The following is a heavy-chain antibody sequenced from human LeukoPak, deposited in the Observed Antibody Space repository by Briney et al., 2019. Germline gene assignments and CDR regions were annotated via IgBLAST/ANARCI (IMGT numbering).Heavy chain of an antibody. J-gene: IGHJ4*02. V-gene: IGHV1-18*01. CDR3: ARDLPTYDYVWGSYRHLDY. CDR1: GYTFTSYG. D-gene: IGHD3-16*02. Sequence: ASVTVSCKASGYTFTSYGISWVRQAPGQGLEWMGWISAYNGNTNYAQKLQGRVTMTTDTSTSTAYMELRSLRSDDTAVYYCARDLPTYDYVWGSYRHLDYWGQGTLVTVSS. CDR2: ISAYNGNT.